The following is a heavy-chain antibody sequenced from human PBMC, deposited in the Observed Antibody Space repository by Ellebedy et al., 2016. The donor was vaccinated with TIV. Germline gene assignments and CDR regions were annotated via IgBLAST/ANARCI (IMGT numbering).Heavy chain of an antibody. CDR3: AREGQYGGSWYWGYFDL. Sequence: GESLKISCAASGFTFSSYWMSWVRQAPGKGLEWVANIKQDGSEKYYVDSVKGRFTISRENAKNSLYLQMNSLRAEDTAVYYCAREGQYGGSWYWGYFDLWGRGTLVTVSS. CDR1: GFTFSSYW. V-gene: IGHV3-7*01. CDR2: IKQDGSEK. D-gene: IGHD6-13*01. J-gene: IGHJ2*01.